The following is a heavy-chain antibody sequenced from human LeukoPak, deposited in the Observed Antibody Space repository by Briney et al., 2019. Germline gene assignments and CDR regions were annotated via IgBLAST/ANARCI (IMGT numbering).Heavy chain of an antibody. CDR1: GFTFGGYG. V-gene: IGHV3-30*02. D-gene: IGHD2-2*01. Sequence: GGSLRLSGAAPGFTFGGYGRHWVGQAPGKGRGWGAFFGKVGSNKYYADSVKGRFTISRDNSKNTLYLQMNSLRAEDTAVYYCAKDGPDCSSTSCYYYYYMDVWGKGTTVTVSS. J-gene: IGHJ6*03. CDR2: FGKVGSNK. CDR3: AKDGPDCSSTSCYYYYYMDV.